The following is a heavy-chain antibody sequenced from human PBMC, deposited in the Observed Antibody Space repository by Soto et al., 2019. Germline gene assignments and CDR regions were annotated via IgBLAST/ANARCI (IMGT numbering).Heavy chain of an antibody. CDR1: GYTFSTYA. CDR2: INGGNGHT. J-gene: IGHJ6*02. D-gene: IGHD1-1*01. CDR3: ARGKGMEENYYYYGTDV. V-gene: IGHV1-3*01. Sequence: ASVKVSCKASGYTFSTYALHWVLQAPGQGLEWMGWINGGNGHTRYSQKFKDRVTISRDTPASTAYMELSGLRSEDTAVYYCARGKGMEENYYYYGTDVWGQGTTVTVSS.